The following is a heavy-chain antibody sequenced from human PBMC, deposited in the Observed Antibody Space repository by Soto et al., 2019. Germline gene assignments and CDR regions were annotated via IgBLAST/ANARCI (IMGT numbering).Heavy chain of an antibody. CDR3: ATYCGGDPCSFEY. J-gene: IGHJ4*02. Sequence: EASVKVSCKVSGYTLTELSMHWVRQAPGKGLEWMGGFDPEDGETIYAQKFQGRVTMTEDTSTDTAYMELSSLRSEDTAVYYCATYCGGDPCSFEYWGQGTLVTVSS. CDR2: FDPEDGET. CDR1: GYTLTELS. D-gene: IGHD2-21*02. V-gene: IGHV1-24*01.